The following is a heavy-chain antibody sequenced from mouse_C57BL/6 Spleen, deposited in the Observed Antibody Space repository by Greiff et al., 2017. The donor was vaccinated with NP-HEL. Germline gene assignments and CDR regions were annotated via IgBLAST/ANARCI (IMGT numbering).Heavy chain of an antibody. J-gene: IGHJ2*01. CDR2: INPNNGGT. CDR3: ARSRRNYFDY. CDR1: GYTFTDYY. Sequence: VQLQQSGPELVKPGASVKISCKASGYTFTDYYMNWVKQSHGKSLEWIGDINPNNGGTSYNQKFKGKATLTVDKSSSTAYMELRSLTSEDSAVYYCARSRRNYFDYWGQGTTRTVSS. V-gene: IGHV1-26*01.